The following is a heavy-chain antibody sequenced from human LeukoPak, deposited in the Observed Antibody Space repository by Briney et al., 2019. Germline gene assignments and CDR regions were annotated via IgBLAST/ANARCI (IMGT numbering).Heavy chain of an antibody. CDR3: ARAAGGYFDY. CDR1: GFTFSSYS. D-gene: IGHD2-15*01. Sequence: GGSLRLSCAASGFTFSSYSMNWVRQAPGKGLEWVSSISSSSSYIYYADSVKGRFTISRDNAKNSLYLQMNSLRADDTAVYYCARAAGGYFDYWGRGTPVTVSS. V-gene: IGHV3-21*01. J-gene: IGHJ4*02. CDR2: ISSSSSYI.